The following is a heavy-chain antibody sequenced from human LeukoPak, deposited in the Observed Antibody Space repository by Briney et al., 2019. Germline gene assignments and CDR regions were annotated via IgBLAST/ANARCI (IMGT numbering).Heavy chain of an antibody. Sequence: PGGSLRLSCTASGFTFNTYTMHWVRQAPGKGLEWVAFIRNDGSIIYNADSVKGRFTISRDNSKNTLYLQMNSLRADDTAVYYCAKDTPLCYFDYWGQGTLVTVSS. CDR2: IRNDGSII. V-gene: IGHV3-30*02. J-gene: IGHJ4*02. CDR1: GFTFNTYT. D-gene: IGHD3-16*01. CDR3: AKDTPLCYFDY.